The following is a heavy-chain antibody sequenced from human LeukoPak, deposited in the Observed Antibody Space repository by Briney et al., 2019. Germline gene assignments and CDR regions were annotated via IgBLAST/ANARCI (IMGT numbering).Heavy chain of an antibody. CDR1: GFTFSSYA. V-gene: IGHV3-23*01. J-gene: IGHJ4*02. CDR3: AKNSSGRGIFDY. D-gene: IGHD6-19*01. CDR2: ISGSGGST. Sequence: GGSLRLSCEASGFTFSSYAMSWVRQAPGKGLEWVSAISGSGGSTYYADSVKGRFTISRDNSKNTLYLQMNSLRAEDTAVYYCAKNSSGRGIFDYWGQGTLVTVSS.